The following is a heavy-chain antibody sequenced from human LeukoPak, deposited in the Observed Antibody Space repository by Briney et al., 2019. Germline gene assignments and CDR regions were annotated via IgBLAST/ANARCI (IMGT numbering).Heavy chain of an antibody. Sequence: SQTLSLTCAISGDSVSSNSVAWNWIRQSPSRGLEWLGRTYYRSKWYTDYAVSVKSRITIDPDTSKNQFSLQLNSVAPEDTAVHYCARDRGGYYFDYWGQGTLVTVSS. V-gene: IGHV6-1*01. CDR2: TYYRSKWYT. CDR3: ARDRGGYYFDY. J-gene: IGHJ4*02. CDR1: GDSVSSNSVA. D-gene: IGHD3-16*01.